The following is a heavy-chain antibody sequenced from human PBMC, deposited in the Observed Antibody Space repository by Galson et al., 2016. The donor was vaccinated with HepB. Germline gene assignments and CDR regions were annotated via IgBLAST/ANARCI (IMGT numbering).Heavy chain of an antibody. CDR2: ISLGGGTT. J-gene: IGHJ4*02. D-gene: IGHD3-9*01. CDR1: GFTFSSYA. Sequence: SLRLSCAASGFTFSSYAMNWVRQAPGKGLEWVSSISLGGGTTYYADSVKGRFTISRDDSRNMLYLQVNSLRVEETAVYYCARYGSRYGLDYWGQGTLVTVSS. V-gene: IGHV3-23*01. CDR3: ARYGSRYGLDY.